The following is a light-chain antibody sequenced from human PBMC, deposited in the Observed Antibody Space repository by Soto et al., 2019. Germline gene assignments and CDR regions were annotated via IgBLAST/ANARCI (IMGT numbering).Light chain of an antibody. J-gene: IGLJ2*01. V-gene: IGLV4-60*03. Sequence: QLVLTQSSSASASLGSSVKLTCTLSSGHSSYIIAWHQQQPGKAPRYLMKLEGSGSYNKGSGVPDRFSGSSSGADRYLTISNLQSDDEAEYYCETWDSNTRVFGGWTKLTVL. CDR3: ETWDSNTRV. CDR2: LEGSGSY. CDR1: SGHSSYI.